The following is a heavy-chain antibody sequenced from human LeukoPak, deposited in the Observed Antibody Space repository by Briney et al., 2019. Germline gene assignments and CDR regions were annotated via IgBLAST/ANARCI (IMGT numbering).Heavy chain of an antibody. J-gene: IGHJ4*02. CDR1: GGSVSSGGYH. CDR2: IYNTGST. CDR3: ARTKRGYSYGGLDY. D-gene: IGHD5-18*01. V-gene: IGHV4-61*08. Sequence: SETLSLTCTVSGGSVSSGGYHWSWIRQPPGKGLEWIGYIYNTGSTNYNPSLKSRVTISVDTSKNQFSLKLSSVTAADTAVYYCARTKRGYSYGGLDYWGQGTLVTVSS.